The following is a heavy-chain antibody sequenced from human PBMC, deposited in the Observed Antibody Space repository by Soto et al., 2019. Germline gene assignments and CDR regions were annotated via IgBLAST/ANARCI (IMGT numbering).Heavy chain of an antibody. CDR3: VRALAAVQE. Sequence: SETLSLTCAVYGGSFSGYYCSWVRQPPGKGLEWIGEISHSGSTNYNSSLESRVTISVDTSKNQLFLKLSSVTAADTAVYYCVRALAAVQEWGQGTPVTVS. CDR1: GGSFSGYY. J-gene: IGHJ4*02. D-gene: IGHD6-13*01. V-gene: IGHV4-34*01. CDR2: ISHSGST.